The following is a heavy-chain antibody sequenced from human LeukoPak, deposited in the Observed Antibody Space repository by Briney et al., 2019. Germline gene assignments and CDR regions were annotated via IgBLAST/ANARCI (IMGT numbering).Heavy chain of an antibody. Sequence: ASVKVSCKASGYTFTSYDINWVRQATGQGLEWMGWMSPNSDNTGYAQKFQGRVTFTRDTSISTAYMELRSLTSEDTAVYYCARDNGGSSGWFDPWGQGTLVTVSS. CDR3: ARDNGGSSGWFDP. D-gene: IGHD4-23*01. V-gene: IGHV1-8*01. CDR2: MSPNSDNT. J-gene: IGHJ5*02. CDR1: GYTFTSYD.